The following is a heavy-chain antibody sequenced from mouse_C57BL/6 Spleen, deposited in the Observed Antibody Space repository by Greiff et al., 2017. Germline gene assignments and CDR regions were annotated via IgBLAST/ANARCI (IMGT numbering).Heavy chain of an antibody. D-gene: IGHD1-1*01. CDR1: GYTFTEYT. J-gene: IGHJ2*01. V-gene: IGHV1-62-2*01. Sequence: QVQLQQSGAELVNPGASVKLSCKASGYTFTEYTIHWVKQRSGQGLEWIGCFYPGSGSIKYNEKFKDKATLTAEKYSSTVYMALSRLTSEDSAVYFCARHEEDYYGTWGQGTTLTVSS. CDR3: ARHEEDYYGT. CDR2: FYPGSGSI.